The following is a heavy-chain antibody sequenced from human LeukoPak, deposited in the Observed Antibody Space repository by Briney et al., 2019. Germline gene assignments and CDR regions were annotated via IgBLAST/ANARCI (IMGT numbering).Heavy chain of an antibody. CDR3: ARAWAGYNYYFDY. Sequence: SETLSLTCVVYGGSLSGYYWSWIRQPPGKGLEWIGYIYYSGSTNYNPSLKSRVTISVDTSKNQFSLKLSSVTAADTAVYYCARAWAGYNYYFDYWGQGTLVTVSS. D-gene: IGHD5-24*01. J-gene: IGHJ4*02. V-gene: IGHV4-59*01. CDR2: IYYSGST. CDR1: GGSLSGYY.